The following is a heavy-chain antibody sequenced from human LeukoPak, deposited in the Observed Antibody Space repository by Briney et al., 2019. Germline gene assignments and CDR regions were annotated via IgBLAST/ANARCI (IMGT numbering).Heavy chain of an antibody. J-gene: IGHJ5*02. CDR2: ISYDGSNK. D-gene: IGHD3-10*01. CDR1: GFTFSSYG. CDR3: AKGFYGSGSYYGENWFDP. V-gene: IGHV3-30*18. Sequence: GGALRLSCAASGFTFSSYGMSWVRQAPGKGLEWVAVISYDGSNKYYADSVKGRFTISRDNSKNTLYLQMNSLRAEDTAVYYCAKGFYGSGSYYGENWFDPWGQGTLVTVSS.